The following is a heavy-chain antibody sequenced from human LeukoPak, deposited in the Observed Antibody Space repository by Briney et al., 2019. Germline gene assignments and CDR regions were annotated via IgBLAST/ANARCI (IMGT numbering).Heavy chain of an antibody. CDR2: TSTHNGNR. J-gene: IGHJ5*02. CDR1: GYTFSDFG. CDR3: ARGAGRDFWSGDCAT. D-gene: IGHD3-3*01. V-gene: IGHV1-18*01. Sequence: VASVKVSCKASGYTFSDFGISWVRQAPGQGLEWMGWTSTHNGNRNYLQKFQGRVTMTTDTSTSTAYMELNGLTSDNTAVYYCARGAGRDFWSGDCATWGQGTLVTVSS.